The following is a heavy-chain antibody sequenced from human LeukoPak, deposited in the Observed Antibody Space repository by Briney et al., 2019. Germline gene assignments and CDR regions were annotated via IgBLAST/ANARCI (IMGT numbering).Heavy chain of an antibody. V-gene: IGHV3-21*01. CDR3: AREEDYPGFWDI. D-gene: IGHD3-16*01. Sequence: GGSLRLSCAASGFTFSSYSMNWVRQAPGKGLEWVSSISSSSSYIYYADSVKGRFTISRDNAKNPLYLQMNSLRAEDTAVYYCAREEDYPGFWDIWGQGTMVTVSS. J-gene: IGHJ3*02. CDR1: GFTFSSYS. CDR2: ISSSSSYI.